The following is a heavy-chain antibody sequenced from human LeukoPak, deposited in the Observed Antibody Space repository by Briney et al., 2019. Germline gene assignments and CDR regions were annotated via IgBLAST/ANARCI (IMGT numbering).Heavy chain of an antibody. D-gene: IGHD3-10*01. Sequence: GGSLRLSCAASGFTFSSYAMHWVRQAPGKGLEWAAVISYDGSNKYYADSVKGRFTISRDNSKNTLYLQMNSLRAEDTAVYYCARASYYGSGSSPSDYWGQGTLVTVSS. CDR3: ARASYYGSGSSPSDY. CDR2: ISYDGSNK. CDR1: GFTFSSYA. J-gene: IGHJ4*02. V-gene: IGHV3-30*04.